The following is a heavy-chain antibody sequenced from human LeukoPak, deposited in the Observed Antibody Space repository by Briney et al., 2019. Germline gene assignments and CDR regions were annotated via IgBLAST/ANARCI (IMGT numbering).Heavy chain of an antibody. J-gene: IGHJ4*02. CDR2: ISGSGGST. CDR1: GFTFSSYA. CDR3: AKLDIVVVVAAKDYFDY. D-gene: IGHD2-15*01. Sequence: GGSLRLSCAASGFTFSSYAMSWVRQAPGKGLEWVSAISGSGGSTYYADSVKGRFTISRDNSKNTLYLQMNSLRAEDTAVYYCAKLDIVVVVAAKDYFDYWGQGTLVTVSA. V-gene: IGHV3-23*01.